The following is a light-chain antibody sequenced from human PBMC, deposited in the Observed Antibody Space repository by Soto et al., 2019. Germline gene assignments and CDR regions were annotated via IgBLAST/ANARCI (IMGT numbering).Light chain of an antibody. CDR3: QQYGSSPLT. V-gene: IGKV3-20*01. Sequence: EIVLTQSPGTLSLSPGERAALSCRASESVNTNYLAWYQQIPGQAPRLLIYGASSRATGIPARFSGSGSGTDFHLTISRLEPEDFAVYYCQQYGSSPLTFGGGTKVEIK. CDR2: GAS. J-gene: IGKJ4*01. CDR1: ESVNTNY.